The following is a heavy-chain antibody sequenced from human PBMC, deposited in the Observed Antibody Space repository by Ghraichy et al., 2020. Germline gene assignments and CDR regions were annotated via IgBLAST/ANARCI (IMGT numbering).Heavy chain of an antibody. CDR1: GGSISSYY. D-gene: IGHD6-19*01. V-gene: IGHV4-4*09. CDR2: IYTSGST. CDR3: ARHISGWYPNDAFDI. Sequence: SETLSLTCTVSGGSISSYYWSWIRQPPGKGLEWIGYIYTSGSTNYNPSLKSRVTISVDTSKNQFSLKLSSVTAADTAVYYCARHISGWYPNDAFDIWGQGTMVTVSS. J-gene: IGHJ3*02.